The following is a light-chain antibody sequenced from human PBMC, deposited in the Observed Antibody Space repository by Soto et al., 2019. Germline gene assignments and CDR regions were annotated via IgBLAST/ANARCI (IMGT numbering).Light chain of an antibody. V-gene: IGLV1-51*01. CDR3: AVWDISLSGVL. CDR2: DTN. CDR1: RSNIGNNY. Sequence: HSVLTQPPSVSAAPGQKVTISCSGSRSNIGNNYVSWYQQFPGTVPKLLVSDTNDRPSGIPDRFSASRSGTSATLGITGLQTGDEADYYCAVWDISLSGVLFGGGTKLTVL. J-gene: IGLJ2*01.